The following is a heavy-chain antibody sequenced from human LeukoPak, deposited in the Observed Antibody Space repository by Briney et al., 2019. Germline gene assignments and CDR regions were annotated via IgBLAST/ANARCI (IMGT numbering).Heavy chain of an antibody. CDR3: ARVQRKYCTNGVCYTAGYYYYMDV. J-gene: IGHJ6*03. CDR1: GYTFTSYG. D-gene: IGHD2-8*01. Sequence: ASVKVSCKASGYTFTSYGISWVRQAPGQGLEWMGWISAYNGNTNYAQKLQGRVTMTTDTSTSTAYMELRSLRSDDTAVYYCARVQRKYCTNGVCYTAGYYYYMDVWGKGTTVTVSS. CDR2: ISAYNGNT. V-gene: IGHV1-18*01.